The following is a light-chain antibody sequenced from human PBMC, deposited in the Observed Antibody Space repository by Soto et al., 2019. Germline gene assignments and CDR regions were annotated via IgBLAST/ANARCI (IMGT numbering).Light chain of an antibody. CDR2: GAS. V-gene: IGKV3-15*01. CDR3: QQYSNWPLT. CDR1: QTVYNN. Sequence: EIVMTQSPAPLSVSPGERATLSCRASQTVYNNLAWYQQKPGQPPRLLIYGASARATGIPARFSGSGSGTEFTLTISSLQSEDFAVYYCQQYSNWPLTFGGGTKVEIK. J-gene: IGKJ4*01.